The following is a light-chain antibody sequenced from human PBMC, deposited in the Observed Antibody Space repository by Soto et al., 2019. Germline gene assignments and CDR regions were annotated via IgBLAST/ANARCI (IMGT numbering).Light chain of an antibody. CDR3: QQYGSSPPVT. CDR1: QSVSSSY. J-gene: IGKJ4*01. Sequence: EIVLTQSPGTLSLSPGERATLSCRASQSVSSSYLAWYQQKPGQAPRLLIYGPSIRATGIPDRFSGSGSGTDFSITISRLEPEDFAAYYCQQYGSSPPVTFGGGTKVEIK. CDR2: GPS. V-gene: IGKV3-20*01.